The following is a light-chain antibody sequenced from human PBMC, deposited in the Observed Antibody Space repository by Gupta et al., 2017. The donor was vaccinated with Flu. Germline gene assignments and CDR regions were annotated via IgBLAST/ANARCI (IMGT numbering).Light chain of an antibody. Sequence: SYLLTQPPSVSVAPGQTARITCGGDYIERKSVHWYQQKPGQATVRVVYEDSDRPSGITERVSGSNAVNTATRALSRVEAGDEADADCQVWGSYRDHWVVGGGTKLTV. CDR3: QVWGSYRDHWV. CDR1: YIERKS. V-gene: IGLV3-21*02. J-gene: IGLJ3*02. CDR2: EDS.